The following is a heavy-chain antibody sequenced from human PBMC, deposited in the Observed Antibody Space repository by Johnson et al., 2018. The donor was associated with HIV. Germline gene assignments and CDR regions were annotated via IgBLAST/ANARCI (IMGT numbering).Heavy chain of an antibody. J-gene: IGHJ3*02. CDR2: ISYDGSNK. CDR3: AKSRSPMITFGGADAFDI. V-gene: IGHV3-30*18. CDR1: GFTFSSYA. D-gene: IGHD3-16*01. Sequence: QVQLVESGGGVVQPGRSLRLSCAASGFTFSSYAMHWVRQAPGKGLEWVAVISYDGSNKYYADSVKGRFTISRDNSKNTLYLQMNSLRAEDTAVYYCAKSRSPMITFGGADAFDIWGQGTMVTVSS.